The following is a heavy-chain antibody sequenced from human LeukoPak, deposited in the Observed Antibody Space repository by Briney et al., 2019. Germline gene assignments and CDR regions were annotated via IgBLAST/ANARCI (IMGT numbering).Heavy chain of an antibody. CDR1: GLTFGDYP. J-gene: IGHJ4*02. CDR2: IRSKTYGATA. V-gene: IGHV3-49*04. CDR3: TRGPPFDY. Sequence: GGSLRLSCKPSGLTFGDYPMGWVRQAPGKGLEWVAYIRSKTYGATAEYAASVKGGFTISRDDSKNIASLQMNSLKTEDTAVYYCTRGPPFDYWGQGTLVSVSS.